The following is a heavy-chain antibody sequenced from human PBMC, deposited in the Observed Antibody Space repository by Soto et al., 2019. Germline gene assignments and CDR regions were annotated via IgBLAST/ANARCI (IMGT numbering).Heavy chain of an antibody. D-gene: IGHD2-15*01. CDR1: GGSISSYY. V-gene: IGHV4-59*01. CDR3: ARHLTYCSAGSCYSDFPYYGMDV. J-gene: IGHJ6*02. CDR2: IYYSGST. Sequence: SETLSLTCTVSGGSISSYYWSWIRQPPGKGLEWIGYIYYSGSTNYNPSLKSRVTISVDTSKNQFSLKLSSVTAADTAVYYCARHLTYCSAGSCYSDFPYYGMDVWGQGTTVTVS.